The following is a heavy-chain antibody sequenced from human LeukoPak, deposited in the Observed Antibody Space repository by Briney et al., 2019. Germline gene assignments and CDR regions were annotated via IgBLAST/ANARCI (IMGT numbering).Heavy chain of an antibody. CDR3: AREDGDYALDY. J-gene: IGHJ4*02. CDR2: ISYDGSNK. Sequence: GGSLRLSCAASGFTFSSYAMHWVRQAPGKGLEWEAVISYDGSNKYYADSVKGRFTISRDNSKNTLYLQMNSLRAEDTAVYYCAREDGDYALDYWGQGTLVTVSS. V-gene: IGHV3-30-3*01. D-gene: IGHD4-17*01. CDR1: GFTFSSYA.